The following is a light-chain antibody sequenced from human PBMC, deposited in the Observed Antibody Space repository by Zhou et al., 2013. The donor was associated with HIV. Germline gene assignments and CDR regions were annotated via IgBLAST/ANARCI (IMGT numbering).Light chain of an antibody. CDR3: QQYNSYSRT. CDR1: QSITNY. V-gene: IGKV1-16*01. CDR2: AAS. Sequence: DIQMTQSPSSLSESVGERVTITCRASQSITNYVNWYQQRPGKAPKLLIYAASTLQSGVPSRFSGSGSGTEFTLTISSLQPDDFATYYCQQYNSYSRTFGQGTKVEIK. J-gene: IGKJ1*01.